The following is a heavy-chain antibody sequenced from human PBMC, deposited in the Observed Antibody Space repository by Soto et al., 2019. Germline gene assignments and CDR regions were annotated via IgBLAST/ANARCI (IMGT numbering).Heavy chain of an antibody. D-gene: IGHD3-22*01. CDR2: ISTNGGST. CDR1: GFTFSIYA. J-gene: IGHJ4*02. V-gene: IGHV3-64D*06. Sequence: GGSMRLSCSTSGFTFSIYALHWVRQAPGKGLEYVSSISTNGGSTDYADSVKGRFTISRDNSKNTVYLQMSSLRVEDTAVYYCVKGEYYYDSSGYYPFDYWGQGT. CDR3: VKGEYYYDSSGYYPFDY.